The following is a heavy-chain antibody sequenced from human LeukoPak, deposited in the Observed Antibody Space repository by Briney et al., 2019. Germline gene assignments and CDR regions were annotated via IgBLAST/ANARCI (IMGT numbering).Heavy chain of an antibody. V-gene: IGHV4-61*02. J-gene: IGHJ1*01. CDR1: GGSISSSSYY. CDR3: ARGDSSGYFAEYFQH. D-gene: IGHD3-22*01. Sequence: SETLSLTCTVSGGSISSSSYYWSWIRQPAGKGLEWIGRIYTSGSTNYNPSLKSRVTMSVDTSKNQFSLKLSSVTAADTAVYYCARGDSSGYFAEYFQHWGQGTLVTVSS. CDR2: IYTSGST.